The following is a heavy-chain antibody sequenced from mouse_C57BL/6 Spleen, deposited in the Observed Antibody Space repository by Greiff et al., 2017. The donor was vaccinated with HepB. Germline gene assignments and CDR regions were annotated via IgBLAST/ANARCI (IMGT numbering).Heavy chain of an antibody. D-gene: IGHD2-5*01. CDR1: GYAFSSSW. V-gene: IGHV1-82*01. CDR2: IYPGDGDT. Sequence: VQRVESGPELVKPGASVKISCKASGYAFSSSWMNWVKQRPGKGLEWIGRIYPGDGDTNYNGKFKGKATLTADKSSSTAYMQLSSLTSEDSAVYFCARSYYSNYYYAMDYWGQRTSVTVSS. CDR3: ARSYYSNYYYAMDY. J-gene: IGHJ4*01.